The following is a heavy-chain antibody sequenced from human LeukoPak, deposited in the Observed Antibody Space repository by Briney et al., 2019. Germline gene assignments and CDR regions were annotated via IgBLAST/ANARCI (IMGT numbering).Heavy chain of an antibody. Sequence: PSQTLSLTCTVSGGSISSGGYYWSWIRQPPGKGLEWIGYIYHSGSTYCDPSLKSRVTISVDTSKNQFSLKLSSVTAADTAVYYCARCSTSIAAHFDYWGQGTLVTVSS. CDR1: GGSISSGGYY. V-gene: IGHV4-30-2*01. CDR3: ARCSTSIAAHFDY. J-gene: IGHJ4*02. CDR2: IYHSGST. D-gene: IGHD6-6*01.